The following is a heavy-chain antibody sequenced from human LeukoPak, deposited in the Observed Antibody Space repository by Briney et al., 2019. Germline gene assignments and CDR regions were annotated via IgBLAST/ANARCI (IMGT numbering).Heavy chain of an antibody. J-gene: IGHJ3*02. CDR1: GGSIRNYI. CDR3: ARGELCYAFDS. Sequence: SETLSLTCTVSGGSIRNYIWSGIPQPPGKGLEWIGYIYYSGSTNYNPSLKSRVTISVDTSKNQLSLKLSSVTAADTAVYYCARGELCYAFDSLGQGTMVTVSS. V-gene: IGHV4-59*01. CDR2: IYYSGST. D-gene: IGHD3-16*01.